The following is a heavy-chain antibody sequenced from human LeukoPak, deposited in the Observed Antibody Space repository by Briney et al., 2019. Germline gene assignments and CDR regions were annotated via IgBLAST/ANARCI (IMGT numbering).Heavy chain of an antibody. CDR3: AKALGSGSYRPFDY. CDR1: GFTFDDHA. J-gene: IGHJ4*02. V-gene: IGHV3-9*01. D-gene: IGHD3-10*01. Sequence: AGGSLRLSCAASGFTFDDHAMHWVRQAPGKGLEWVSGISWNSGSIVYADSVKGRFTISRDNAKNSLYLQMDSLRAEDTALYYCAKALGSGSYRPFDYWGQGTQVTVSS. CDR2: ISWNSGSI.